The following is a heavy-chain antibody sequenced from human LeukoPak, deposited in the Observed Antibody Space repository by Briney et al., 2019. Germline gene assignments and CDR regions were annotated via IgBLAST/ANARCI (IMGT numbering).Heavy chain of an antibody. CDR2: ISGSAAAT. CDR1: GFTFSAYG. CDR3: AKRGPGSPQSGKYFFDY. D-gene: IGHD3-10*01. J-gene: IGHJ4*02. Sequence: PGGSLRLSCAASGFTFSAYGMTWVRQAPGKGLEWVSAISGSAAATFYADSVKGRLTISRDNSRSTLYLQMNSLRAEDTAVYYCAKRGPGSPQSGKYFFDYWGQGTLVTVSS. V-gene: IGHV3-23*01.